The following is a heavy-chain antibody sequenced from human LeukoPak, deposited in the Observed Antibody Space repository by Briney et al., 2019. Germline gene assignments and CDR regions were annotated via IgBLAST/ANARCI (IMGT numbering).Heavy chain of an antibody. Sequence: SETLSLTCTVSGGSISSYYWSWIRQPPGKGLEWIGYIYYSGSTNYNPSLKSRVTISVDTSKNQFSLKLSSVTAADTAVYYCARGAVWWLPHYYFDYWGQGTLVTVSS. CDR3: ARGAVWWLPHYYFDY. D-gene: IGHD5-12*01. CDR1: GGSISSYY. CDR2: IYYSGST. J-gene: IGHJ4*02. V-gene: IGHV4-59*12.